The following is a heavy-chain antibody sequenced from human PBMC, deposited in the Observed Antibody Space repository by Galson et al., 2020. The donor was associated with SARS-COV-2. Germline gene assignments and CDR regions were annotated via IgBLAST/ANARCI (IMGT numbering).Heavy chain of an antibody. CDR2: ISAYNGNT. D-gene: IGHD3-9*01. CDR3: ARDFGGRSYDILTGYAQFDY. J-gene: IGHJ4*02. CDR1: GYTFTSYG. V-gene: IGHV1-18*04. Sequence: ASVKVSCKASGYTFTSYGISWVRQAPGQGLEWMGWISAYNGNTNYAQKLQGRVTMTTDTSTSTAYMELRSLRSDDTAVYYCARDFGGRSYDILTGYAQFDYWGQGTLVTVSS.